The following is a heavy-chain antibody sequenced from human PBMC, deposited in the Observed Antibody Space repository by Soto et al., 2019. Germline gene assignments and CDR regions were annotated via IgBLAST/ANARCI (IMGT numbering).Heavy chain of an antibody. CDR1: GFTFSSYW. J-gene: IGHJ6*02. CDR2: MNEDGGTT. Sequence: PGGSLRLSCAASGFTFSSYWMHWVRQAPGKGLVWVSRMNEDGGTTDYADSVKGRFTISRDNAKNSLYLQMDSLRAEDTAVYYCAGVGALYGMDVWGQGTTFTVSS. V-gene: IGHV3-74*01. D-gene: IGHD3-16*01. CDR3: AGVGALYGMDV.